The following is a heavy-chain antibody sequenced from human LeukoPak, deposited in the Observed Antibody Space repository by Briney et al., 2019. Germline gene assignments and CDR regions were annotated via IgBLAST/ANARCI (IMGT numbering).Heavy chain of an antibody. Sequence: SETLSLTCAVSGGSISSGGYSWSWIRQPPGKGLEWIGYIYHSWSTYYNPSLKSRVTISVDRSKNQFSLKLSSVTAADTAVYYCARGAYGNTAMAIDYWGQGTLVTVSS. CDR1: GGSISSGGYS. CDR2: IYHSWST. CDR3: ARGAYGNTAMAIDY. J-gene: IGHJ4*02. V-gene: IGHV4-30-2*01. D-gene: IGHD5-18*01.